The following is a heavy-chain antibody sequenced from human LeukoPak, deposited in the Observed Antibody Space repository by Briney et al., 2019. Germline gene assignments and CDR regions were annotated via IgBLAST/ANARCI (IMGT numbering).Heavy chain of an antibody. V-gene: IGHV3-23*01. J-gene: IGHJ4*02. Sequence: QPGRSLRLSYAFWGYIFSSYAMNWVSQAPGKGLEWGSATGSAVVRTFYGDSVKGRFSVSRANSKNPLCLQITSLRAEDTAIYYCAKDPRVVPAHYLYYWGQGILVTVSS. CDR1: GYIFSSYA. D-gene: IGHD2-2*01. CDR2: TGSAVVRT. CDR3: AKDPRVVPAHYLYY.